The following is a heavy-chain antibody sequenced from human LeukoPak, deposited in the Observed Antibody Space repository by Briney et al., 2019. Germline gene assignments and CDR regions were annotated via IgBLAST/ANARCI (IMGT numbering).Heavy chain of an antibody. CDR2: IYYSGST. CDR1: GGSISSSNYY. J-gene: IGHJ3*02. CDR3: ARGKAPFAFDI. Sequence: PSETLSLTCTVSGGSISSSNYYWGWIRQPPGKGLEWIGAIYYSGSTYYNPSLKSRVTISVDTSKNQFSLKLTSVTAADTAVYYCARGKAPFAFDIWGLGTMVTVSS. V-gene: IGHV4-39*01. D-gene: IGHD4-23*01.